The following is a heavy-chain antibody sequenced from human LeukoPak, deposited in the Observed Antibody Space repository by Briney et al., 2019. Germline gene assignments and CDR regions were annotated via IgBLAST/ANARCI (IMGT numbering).Heavy chain of an antibody. D-gene: IGHD2-2*03. CDR2: ISSSGTSI. V-gene: IGHV3-48*03. CDR1: GFTFSNYE. CDR3: AKFVGTTNGYCSSTSCSNVDY. Sequence: PGGSLRLSCAASGFTFSNYEMNWVRQAPGKGLEWVSYISSSGTSIYYADSVKGRFTISRDNAKNSLYLQMNSLRAEDTAVYYCAKFVGTTNGYCSSTSCSNVDYWGQGTLVTVSS. J-gene: IGHJ4*02.